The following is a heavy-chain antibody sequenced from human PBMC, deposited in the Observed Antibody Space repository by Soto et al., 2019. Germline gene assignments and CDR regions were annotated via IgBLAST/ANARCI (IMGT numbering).Heavy chain of an antibody. CDR3: VRKAIGSTLTPYYWYFDF. D-gene: IGHD4-17*01. CDR2: ISGGGDAP. J-gene: IGHJ2*01. V-gene: IGHV3-23*01. CDR1: GFTFYHHA. Sequence: EVQLLESRGGLVQPGGSLRLSCAASGFTFYHHAMTWVRQAPGKGLEWAATISGGGDAPYYADSVRGRFTISRDNSRNTVSLLVNSLRAEDTAIYFCVRKAIGSTLTPYYWYFDFWGRGTLVSVSS.